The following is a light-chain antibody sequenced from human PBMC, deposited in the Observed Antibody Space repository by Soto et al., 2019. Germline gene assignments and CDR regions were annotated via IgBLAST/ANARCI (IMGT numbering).Light chain of an antibody. Sequence: DIQLTQSPSFLSASVGDRVTITCRASQVISSYLAWYQKKPGKAPKLLIYAASTLQSGDPSRFSGSGSGTEFTLTIGSVQHEDFATYYCQQLNSYSWTFGQGTKLEIK. CDR1: QVISSY. CDR3: QQLNSYSWT. V-gene: IGKV1-9*01. J-gene: IGKJ1*01. CDR2: AAS.